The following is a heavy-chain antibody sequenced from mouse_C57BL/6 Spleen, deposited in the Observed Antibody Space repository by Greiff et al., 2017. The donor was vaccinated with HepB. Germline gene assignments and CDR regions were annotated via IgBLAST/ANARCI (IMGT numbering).Heavy chain of an antibody. Sequence: EVKLVESGGGLVKPGGSLKLCCAASGFTFSDYGMHWVRQAPEKGLEWVAYISSGSSTIYYADTVKGRFTISRDNAKNTLFLQMTSLRSEDTAMYYCARRYYYAMDYWGQGTSVTVSS. CDR3: ARRYYYAMDY. J-gene: IGHJ4*01. CDR2: ISSGSSTI. V-gene: IGHV5-17*01. CDR1: GFTFSDYG.